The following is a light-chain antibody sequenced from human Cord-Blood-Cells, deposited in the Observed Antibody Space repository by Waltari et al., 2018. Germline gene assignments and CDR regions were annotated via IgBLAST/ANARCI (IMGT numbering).Light chain of an antibody. CDR2: DAS. CDR3: QQYNSYST. V-gene: IGKV1-5*01. CDR1: QSISRW. J-gene: IGKJ1*01. Sequence: DIQMTPSPSTLSPSLGDRVTITCRASQSISRWLACNQRKSGKAPKLLIYDASSLESGVPSRFSGSGSGTELTLTISSLQPYDFATYYCQQYNSYSTFGQGTKVEIK.